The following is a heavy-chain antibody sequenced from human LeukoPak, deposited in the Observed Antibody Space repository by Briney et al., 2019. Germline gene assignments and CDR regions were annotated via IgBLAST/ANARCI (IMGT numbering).Heavy chain of an antibody. CDR1: GGSISSSY. V-gene: IGHV4-4*08. D-gene: IGHD3-10*02. CDR3: ARRVAGPQLGDYVTYYFDH. CDR2: IYSSGTT. J-gene: IGHJ4*02. Sequence: NASETLSLTCTVSGGSISSSYWIWIRQPPGKGLEWVGYIYSSGTTKYNPSLKSRATISLDTSKSQLSLSLTSVTAVHTAVYYCARRVAGPQLGDYVTYYFDHWGQGTLVTVSS.